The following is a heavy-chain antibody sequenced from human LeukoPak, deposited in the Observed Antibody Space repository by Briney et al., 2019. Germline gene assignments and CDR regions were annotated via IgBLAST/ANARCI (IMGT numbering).Heavy chain of an antibody. V-gene: IGHV3-23*01. D-gene: IGHD2-21*01. Sequence: GGSLRLSCAASGFTFSDYYMSWVRQAPGKGPEWVSAISTNGARIYYADSVKGRFTISRDNSKNTLSLQMNSLRAEDTAVYYCAKAPVTTCRGAYCYPFDYWGQGTLVTVSS. CDR1: GFTFSDYY. CDR3: AKAPVTTCRGAYCYPFDY. CDR2: ISTNGARI. J-gene: IGHJ4*02.